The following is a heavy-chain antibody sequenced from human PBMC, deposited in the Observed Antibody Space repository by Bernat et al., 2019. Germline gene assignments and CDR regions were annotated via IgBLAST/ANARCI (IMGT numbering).Heavy chain of an antibody. J-gene: IGHJ6*02. CDR3: ARDYDSLTGRPDLPPMGLDV. Sequence: QVQLVQSGAEVKKPGSSVKVSCKASGGTFSSYTISWVRQAPGQGLEWMGRIIPILGIANYAQKFQGRVTITADKSTSTAYMELNSLRSEDTAVYYCARDYDSLTGRPDLPPMGLDVWGQGTTVTVSS. V-gene: IGHV1-69*08. CDR1: GGTFSSYT. CDR2: IIPILGIA. D-gene: IGHD3-9*01.